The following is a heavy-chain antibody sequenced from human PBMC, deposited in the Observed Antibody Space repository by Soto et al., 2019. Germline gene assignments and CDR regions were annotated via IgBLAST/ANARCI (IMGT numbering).Heavy chain of an antibody. V-gene: IGHV4-39*01. Sequence: QLQLQESGPGLVKPSSTLSLTFTVSGGAISSRGYYWGWIRQPPGKWLEWIGTIYYRGSTYYNPSLKSRVTISVSTSKTQCTLKMRSVTAADTAVYYCASQFSVDGDYGRYFDFWGPGTRVNVSS. CDR1: GGAISSRGYY. J-gene: IGHJ4*02. CDR2: IYYRGST. D-gene: IGHD4-17*01. CDR3: ASQFSVDGDYGRYFDF.